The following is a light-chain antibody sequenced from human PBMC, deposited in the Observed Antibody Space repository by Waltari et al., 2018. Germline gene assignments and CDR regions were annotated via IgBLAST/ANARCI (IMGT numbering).Light chain of an antibody. Sequence: QSALTQPRSVSGSPGKSVTISCPGTITDVGRYNYVSWFQQPPGQPPKLMILFVTERPSGVPDRFSGSKSGNTASLTISGLQAEDEADYYCCSYAGTYTPYVFGTGTKVTVL. V-gene: IGLV2-11*01. CDR1: ITDVGRYNY. CDR2: FVT. CDR3: CSYAGTYTPYV. J-gene: IGLJ1*01.